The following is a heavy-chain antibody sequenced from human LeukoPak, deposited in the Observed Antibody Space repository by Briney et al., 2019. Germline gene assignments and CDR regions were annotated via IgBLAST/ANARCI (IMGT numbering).Heavy chain of an antibody. V-gene: IGHV3-15*01. CDR3: TTLDTVVVPAAIQHYYGMDV. CDR1: GFTFSNAW. CDR2: IKSKTDGGTT. J-gene: IGHJ6*02. D-gene: IGHD2-2*02. Sequence: GGSLRLSCAASGFTFSNAWMSWVRQAPGKGLEWVGRIKSKTDGGTTDYAAPVKGRFTISRDDSKNTLYLQMNSLKTEDTAVYYCTTLDTVVVPAAIQHYYGMDVWGQGTTVTVSS.